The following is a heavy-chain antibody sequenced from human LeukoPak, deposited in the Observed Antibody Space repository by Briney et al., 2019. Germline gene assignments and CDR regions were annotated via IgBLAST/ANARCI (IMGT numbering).Heavy chain of an antibody. V-gene: IGHV4-34*01. D-gene: IGHD1-7*01. CDR2: IYYSGST. CDR3: AKLELFTY. CDR1: GGSFSGYY. Sequence: KPSETLSLTCAVYGGSFSGYYWSWIRQPPGKGLEWIGSIYYSGSTYYNPSLKSRVTISVDTSKNQFSLKLSSVTAADTAVYYCAKLELFTYWGQGTLVTVSS. J-gene: IGHJ4*02.